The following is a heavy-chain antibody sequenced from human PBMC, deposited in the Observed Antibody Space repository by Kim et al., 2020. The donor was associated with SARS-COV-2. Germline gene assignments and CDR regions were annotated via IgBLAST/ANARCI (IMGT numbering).Heavy chain of an antibody. CDR1: GFTFSSYA. V-gene: IGHV3-23*01. D-gene: IGHD3-10*01. CDR2: ISGSGGST. J-gene: IGHJ4*02. CDR3: AKDGGFREIGGYYGWGSYYNDFGN. Sequence: GGSLRLSCAASGFTFSSYAMSWVRQAPGKGLEWVSAISGSGGSTYYADSVKGRFTISRDNSKNTLYLQMNSLRAEDTAVYYCAKDGGFREIGGYYGWGSYYNDFGNWGQETLLTVSS.